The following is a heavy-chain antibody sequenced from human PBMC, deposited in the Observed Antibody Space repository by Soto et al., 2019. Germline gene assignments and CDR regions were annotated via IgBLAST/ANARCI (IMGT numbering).Heavy chain of an antibody. CDR3: ARGKEDIVLMVYAPVPSYFDY. CDR2: IYYSGST. CDR1: GGSISSSSYY. Sequence: QLQLQESGPGLVKPSETLSLTCTVSGGSISSSSYYWGWIRQPPGKGLEWIGSIYYSGSTYYNPSRKSRVTISVDTSKNQFSLKLSSVTAADTAVYYCARGKEDIVLMVYAPVPSYFDYWGQGTLVTVSS. J-gene: IGHJ4*02. V-gene: IGHV4-39*01. D-gene: IGHD2-8*01.